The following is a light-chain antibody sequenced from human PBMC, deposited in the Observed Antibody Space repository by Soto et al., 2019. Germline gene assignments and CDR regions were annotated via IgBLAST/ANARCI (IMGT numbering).Light chain of an antibody. J-gene: IGLJ1*01. V-gene: IGLV2-14*03. CDR1: NSDVGAYSY. CDR3: SSYTAFTTYV. Sequence: QSVLTQPASVSGSPGQSITISCTGTNSDVGAYSYVSWYQQYPGKAPKLLIYDVGARPSGISDRFSGSKSGNTASLTISGLQAEDEADYYCSSYTAFTTYVFGIGTKLTVL. CDR2: DVG.